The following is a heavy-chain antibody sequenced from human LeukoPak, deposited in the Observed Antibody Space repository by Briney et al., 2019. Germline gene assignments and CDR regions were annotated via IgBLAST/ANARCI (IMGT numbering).Heavy chain of an antibody. CDR3: ARDFYDFWSGYYNKPFDY. J-gene: IGHJ4*02. V-gene: IGHV1-18*01. CDR2: ISAYNGNT. D-gene: IGHD3-3*01. CDR1: GYTFTSHG. Sequence: ASVKVSCKASGYTFTSHGISWVRQAPGQGLEWMGWISAYNGNTNYAQKLQGRVTMTTDTSTSTAYMELRSLRSDDTAEYYCARDFYDFWSGYYNKPFDYWGQGTLVTVSS.